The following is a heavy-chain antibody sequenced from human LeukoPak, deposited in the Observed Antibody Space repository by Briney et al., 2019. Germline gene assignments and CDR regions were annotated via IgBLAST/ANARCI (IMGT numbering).Heavy chain of an antibody. D-gene: IGHD2-8*02. CDR1: GYSFTIHW. CDR2: INPDGGYT. CDR3: ARDHSNDDKYWWFDP. V-gene: IGHV1-46*01. J-gene: IGHJ5*02. Sequence: APVKVSCKTSGYSFTIHWIHWVRQAPGQGLEWGGIINPDGGYTVYAQKFQGRVSVTRDMSSSTVYMELSRLRYEDTAVYYCARDHSNDDKYWWFDPWGQGTLVSVS.